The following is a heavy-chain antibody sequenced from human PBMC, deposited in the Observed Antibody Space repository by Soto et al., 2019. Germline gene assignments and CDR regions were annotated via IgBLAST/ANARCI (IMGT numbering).Heavy chain of an antibody. J-gene: IGHJ6*02. D-gene: IGHD1-26*01. V-gene: IGHV5-51*01. CDR1: GYTFTNYW. CDR3: ARQERATVLFYYGMDV. Sequence: PGESLKISRKGSGYTFTNYWIAWVRQMPGKGLEWMVITYPGDSDTRYSPSFQGQVTISADKSISAAYLQWRSLKASDTAMYYCARQERATVLFYYGMDVWAQRATVNVSS. CDR2: TYPGDSDT.